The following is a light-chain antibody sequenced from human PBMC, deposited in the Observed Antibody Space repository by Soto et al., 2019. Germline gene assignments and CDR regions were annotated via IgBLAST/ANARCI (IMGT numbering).Light chain of an antibody. J-gene: IGKJ4*01. CDR3: QQCFGSPLT. V-gene: IGKV1-5*03. CDR1: QRIGRW. CDR2: EAS. Sequence: DIQMTQSPSTLSASVRDRVTITCRASQRIGRWLAWYQQKPGKAPKLLIYEASILESGVPSRFSGSGSGTEFTLIIISLQPDDFATDYCQQCFGSPLTFGGGTKVEIK.